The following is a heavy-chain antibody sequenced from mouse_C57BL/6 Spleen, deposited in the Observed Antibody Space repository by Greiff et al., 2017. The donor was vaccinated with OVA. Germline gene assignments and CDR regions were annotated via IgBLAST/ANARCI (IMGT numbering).Heavy chain of an antibody. CDR1: GYSFTSYY. J-gene: IGHJ1*03. Sequence: QVQLKESGPELVKPGASVKISCKASGYSFTSYYIHWVKQRPGQGLEWIGWIYPGSGNTKYNEKFKGKATLTADTSSSTAYMQLSSLTSEDSAVYYCARTGTGYWYFDVWGTGTTVTVSS. CDR2: IYPGSGNT. V-gene: IGHV1-66*01. CDR3: ARTGTGYWYFDV. D-gene: IGHD4-1*01.